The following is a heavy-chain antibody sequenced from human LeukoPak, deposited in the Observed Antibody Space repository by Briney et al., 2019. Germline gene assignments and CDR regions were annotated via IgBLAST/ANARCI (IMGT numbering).Heavy chain of an antibody. V-gene: IGHV3-23*01. CDR1: GFTFSDYA. Sequence: GGSLRLSCAASGFTFSDYAMTWVRQAPGRGLEWVSAILGTRGNTYYTDSVKGRFTISRDNSKNTLYLQMNSLRAEDTAVYYCAGRNYYDSSAYPPVDYWGQGTLVTVSS. CDR2: ILGTRGNT. J-gene: IGHJ4*02. D-gene: IGHD3-22*01. CDR3: AGRNYYDSSAYPPVDY.